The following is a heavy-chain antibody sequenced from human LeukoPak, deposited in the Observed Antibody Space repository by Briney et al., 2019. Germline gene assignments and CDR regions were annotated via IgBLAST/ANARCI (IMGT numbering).Heavy chain of an antibody. CDR2: INPNSGDT. D-gene: IGHD3-10*01. J-gene: IGHJ6*02. CDR1: GYTFTGHY. CDR3: AREGSGGILPSYYYYGMDV. V-gene: IGHV1-2*02. Sequence: GASVKVSCKASGYTFTGHYIHWVRQAPGQGLEWLGWINPNSGDTDYAQKFHGRVTMTRDTSISTAYMELSRLRSDDTAVYYCAREGSGGILPSYYYYGMDVWGQGTTVTVSS.